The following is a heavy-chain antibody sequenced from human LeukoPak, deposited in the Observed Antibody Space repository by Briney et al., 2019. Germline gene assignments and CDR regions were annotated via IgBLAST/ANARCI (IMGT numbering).Heavy chain of an antibody. CDR3: AVPPLSGTGSSRPLAGVDV. CDR1: GFTFSGYW. Sequence: GGSPRLSCAASGFTFSGYWMHWVRQAPGKGLVCVSRINSDGNITNYADSVKRRFTISRDHAEDSLFLQMHSLRVEDTAVYYCAVPPLSGTGSSRPLAGVDVWGQGPTVTVSS. D-gene: IGHD3-10*01. J-gene: IGHJ6*02. V-gene: IGHV3-74*01. CDR2: INSDGNIT.